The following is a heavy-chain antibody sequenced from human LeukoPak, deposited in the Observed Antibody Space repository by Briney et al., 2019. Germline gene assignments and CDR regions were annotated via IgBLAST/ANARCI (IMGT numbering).Heavy chain of an antibody. CDR3: KSGGAAPGNFDY. CDR2: IKHDGSEQ. D-gene: IGHD6-13*01. CDR1: GFTFTSYW. Sequence: GGSLRLSCAASGFTFTSYWMSWMRQAPGKGLQWVANIKHDGSEQYYVDSVRGRFTISRDNAKNSLYLQMNSLGVEDTAVYYCKSGGAAPGNFDYWGQGALVTVSS. J-gene: IGHJ4*02. V-gene: IGHV3-7*01.